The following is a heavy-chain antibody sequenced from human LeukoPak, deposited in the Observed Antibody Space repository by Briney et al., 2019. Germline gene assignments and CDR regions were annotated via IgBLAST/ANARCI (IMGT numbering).Heavy chain of an antibody. V-gene: IGHV3-33*01. CDR2: IWYDGSNK. J-gene: IGHJ4*02. CDR1: EFTFSSYG. CDR3: AREEAGYCSGGSCYGGAYDY. Sequence: GGSLRLSCAASEFTFSSYGMHWVRQAPGKGLEWVAVIWYDGSNKYYADSVKGRFTISRDNSKNTLYLQMNSLRAEDTAVYYCAREEAGYCSGGSCYGGAYDYWSQGTLVTVSS. D-gene: IGHD2-15*01.